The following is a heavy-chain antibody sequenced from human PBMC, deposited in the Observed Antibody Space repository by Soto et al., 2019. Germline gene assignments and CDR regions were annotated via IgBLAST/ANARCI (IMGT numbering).Heavy chain of an antibody. CDR3: ARGRWRAPYYYYYMDV. CDR2: INHSGST. CDR1: GGSFSGYY. Sequence: PSETLSLTCAVYGGSFSGYYWSWIRQPPGKGLEWIGEINHSGSTNYNPSLKSRVTTSVDTSKNQFSLKLSSVTAADTAVYYCARGRWRAPYYYYYMDVWGKGTTVTVSS. J-gene: IGHJ6*03. V-gene: IGHV4-34*01.